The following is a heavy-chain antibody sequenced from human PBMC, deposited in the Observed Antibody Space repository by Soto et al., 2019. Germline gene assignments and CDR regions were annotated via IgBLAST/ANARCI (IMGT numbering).Heavy chain of an antibody. Sequence: ASVKVSCKASGYTFTGYYIHWVRQAPGQGLEWMGGINPNSGASNYAQKFQGRVTMTRDTSISTGYMELSRLRSDDTAVYYCARYCSSTSCQFDPWGQGTLVTVSS. CDR2: INPNSGAS. CDR3: ARYCSSTSCQFDP. J-gene: IGHJ5*02. D-gene: IGHD2-2*01. CDR1: GYTFTGYY. V-gene: IGHV1-2*02.